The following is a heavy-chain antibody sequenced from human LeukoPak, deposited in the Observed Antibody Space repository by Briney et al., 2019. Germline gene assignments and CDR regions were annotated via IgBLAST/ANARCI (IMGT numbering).Heavy chain of an antibody. CDR1: GGSFSGYY. Sequence: PSETLSLTCAVYGGSFSGYYWSWIRQPPGKGLEWIGEINHSGSTNYNPSLKSRVTISVDTSKNQFSLKLSSVTAADTAVYYCARLRDYYYNYMDVWGKGTTVTISS. CDR2: INHSGST. CDR3: ARLRDYYYNYMDV. V-gene: IGHV4-34*01. J-gene: IGHJ6*03.